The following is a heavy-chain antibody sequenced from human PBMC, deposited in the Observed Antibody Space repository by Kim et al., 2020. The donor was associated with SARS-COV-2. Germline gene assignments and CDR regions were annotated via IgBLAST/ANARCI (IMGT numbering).Heavy chain of an antibody. CDR1: GGSISSSSYY. CDR2: IYYSGST. CDR3: EARRFGDPAFDY. J-gene: IGHJ4*02. V-gene: IGHV4-39*01. Sequence: SETLSLTCTVSGGSISSSSYYWGWIRQPPGKGLEWIGSIYYSGSTYYNPSLKSRVTISVDTSKNQFSLKLSSVTAADTAVYYCEARRFGDPAFDYWGQGTLVTVSS. D-gene: IGHD3-10*01.